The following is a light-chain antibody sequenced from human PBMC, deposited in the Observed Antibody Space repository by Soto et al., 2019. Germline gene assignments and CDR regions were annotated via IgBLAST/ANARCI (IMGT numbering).Light chain of an antibody. CDR3: SSYSISNDYL. V-gene: IGLV2-14*01. Sequence: QFVLSHPASVSGSPGQSITISCTGTSSDVGGYDYVSWYQLHPGKAPKLMVFEVSNRPSGVSYRFSGSKSGNTASLTISGLQAEDQADYFCSSYSISNDYLFGTGTKVTVL. CDR2: EVS. J-gene: IGLJ1*01. CDR1: SSDVGGYDY.